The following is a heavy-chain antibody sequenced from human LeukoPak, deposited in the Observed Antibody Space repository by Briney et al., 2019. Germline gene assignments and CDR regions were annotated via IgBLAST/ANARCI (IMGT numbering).Heavy chain of an antibody. D-gene: IGHD6-19*01. Sequence: GSSVKVSCKASGGTFGSYAISWVRQAPGQGLEWMGGIVPIFGTANYAQKFQGRVTITADKSTSTAYMELSSLRSEDTAVYYCAREHSSGWYIVYWGQGTLVTVSS. CDR3: AREHSSGWYIVY. CDR2: IVPIFGTA. V-gene: IGHV1-69*06. CDR1: GGTFGSYA. J-gene: IGHJ4*02.